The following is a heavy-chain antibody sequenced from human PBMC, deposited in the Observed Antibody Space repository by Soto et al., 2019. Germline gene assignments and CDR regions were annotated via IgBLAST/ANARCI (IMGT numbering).Heavy chain of an antibody. J-gene: IGHJ6*02. V-gene: IGHV2-5*02. CDR2: IYWDNDK. CDR3: AQSRCGSDCLQSAPAHYYYGVDV. D-gene: IGHD2-21*02. CDR1: GFSLRTSGVG. Sequence: QITLKESGPTLVKPTQTLTLTCTFSGFSLRTSGVGVGWIRQPPGKTLEWLALIYWDNDKRYSPSLKSSLTIPKHTTENHVVLTTTNMDPVDTAKYYCAQSRCGSDCLQSAPAHYYYGVDVWGQGTPVTVSS.